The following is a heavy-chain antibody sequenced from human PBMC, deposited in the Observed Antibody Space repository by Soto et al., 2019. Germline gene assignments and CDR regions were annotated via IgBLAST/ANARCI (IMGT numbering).Heavy chain of an antibody. D-gene: IGHD2-15*01. Sequence: QVQLVESGGGVVQPGRSLRLSCAASGFTFSSYGMHWVRQAPGKGLEWVAVISYDGSNKYYADSLKGRFTISRDNSKNTLYLQMNSLRAEDTAVHYCAKETYSGPLDYWGQGTLVTVSS. CDR3: AKETYSGPLDY. CDR2: ISYDGSNK. J-gene: IGHJ4*02. CDR1: GFTFSSYG. V-gene: IGHV3-30*18.